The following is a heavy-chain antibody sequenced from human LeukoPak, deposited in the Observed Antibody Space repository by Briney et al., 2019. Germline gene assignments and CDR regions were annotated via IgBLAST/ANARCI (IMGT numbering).Heavy chain of an antibody. CDR1: GYPFRSYV. D-gene: IGHD5-18*01. J-gene: IGHJ4*02. CDR3: ARDGYDADGYLDY. V-gene: IGHV1-3*01. Sequence: ASVKGSCKASGYPFRSYVIHWLRQAPGQNLEWIGWINPANGNTKYSRNFQGRVTITRDTSASVVYMELSSLTYEDTAVYFCARDGYDADGYLDYWGQGALVPVSS. CDR2: INPANGNT.